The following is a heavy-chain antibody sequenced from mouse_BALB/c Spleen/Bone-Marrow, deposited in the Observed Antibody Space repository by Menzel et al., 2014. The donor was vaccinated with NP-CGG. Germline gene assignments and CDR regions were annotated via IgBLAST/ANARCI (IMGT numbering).Heavy chain of an antibody. CDR2: ISYDGSK. CDR1: GYSITSGYY. J-gene: IGHJ2*01. D-gene: IGHD2-10*02. Sequence: DVQLQESGPGLVKPSQSLFLTCSVTGYSITSGYYWNWIRQFPGSKLEWMGYISYDGSKNYNPSLKNRISITRDTSKNQFFLKLNSVTTEDTATYYCARYGSFDYWGQGTTLTVSS. V-gene: IGHV3-6*02. CDR3: ARYGSFDY.